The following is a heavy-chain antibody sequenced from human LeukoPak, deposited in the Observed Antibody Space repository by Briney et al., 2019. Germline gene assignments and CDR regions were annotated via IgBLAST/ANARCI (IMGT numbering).Heavy chain of an antibody. V-gene: IGHV1-69*01. J-gene: IGHJ5*02. CDR2: IIPILGTA. Sequence: ASVKVSCKASGGTFSSYAISWVRQAPGQGLEWMGGIIPILGTANYAQKFQGRVTITADESTSTAYMELSSLRSEDTAVYYCARDRGYCSGGSCYSPWFDPWGQGTLVTVSS. CDR1: GGTFSSYA. CDR3: ARDRGYCSGGSCYSPWFDP. D-gene: IGHD2-15*01.